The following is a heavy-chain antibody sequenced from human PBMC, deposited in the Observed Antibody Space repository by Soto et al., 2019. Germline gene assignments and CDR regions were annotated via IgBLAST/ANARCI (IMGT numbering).Heavy chain of an antibody. J-gene: IGHJ6*02. V-gene: IGHV1-18*04. CDR2: ISAYNGNA. Sequence: ASVKVSCKASGYTFTSYGISWVRQAPGQGLEWMGWISAYNGNANYAQKHPRRVTMTPDTSTSTAYMALRCLRSDDTAVYYCARELDGSGSYWAPWYYYGMDVWGQGTTVTVSS. CDR3: ARELDGSGSYWAPWYYYGMDV. D-gene: IGHD3-10*01. CDR1: GYTFTSYG.